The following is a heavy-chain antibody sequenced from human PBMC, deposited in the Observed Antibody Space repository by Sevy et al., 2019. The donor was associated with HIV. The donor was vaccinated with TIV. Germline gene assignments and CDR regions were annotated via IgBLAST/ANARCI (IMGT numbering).Heavy chain of an antibody. CDR2: INHSGST. Sequence: SETLSLTCVVYGGSFSGYYWSWIRQPPGKGLEWIGEINHSGSTNYNPSLKSRVTISAVTSKNQFCLKLSSVTAADTAVYYCATRRGHLSFDYWGQGTLVTVSS. CDR1: GGSFSGYY. V-gene: IGHV4-34*01. CDR3: ATRRGHLSFDY. J-gene: IGHJ4*02.